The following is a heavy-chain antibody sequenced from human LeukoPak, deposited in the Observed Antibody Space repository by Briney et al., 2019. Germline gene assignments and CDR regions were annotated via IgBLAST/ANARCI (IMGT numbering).Heavy chain of an antibody. Sequence: SVTVSCKASGGTFSSYAISWVRQAPGQGLEWMGGIIPIFGTANYAQKFQGRVTITADESTSTAYMELRSLRSDDTAVYYCARDSSITVAGTGDYWGQGTLVTVSS. CDR2: IIPIFGTA. CDR1: GGTFSSYA. V-gene: IGHV1-69*13. CDR3: ARDSSITVAGTGDY. J-gene: IGHJ4*02. D-gene: IGHD6-19*01.